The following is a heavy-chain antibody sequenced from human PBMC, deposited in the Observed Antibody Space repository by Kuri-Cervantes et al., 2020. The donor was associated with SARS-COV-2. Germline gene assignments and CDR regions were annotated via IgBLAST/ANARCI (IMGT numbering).Heavy chain of an antibody. CDR2: ISWNSGSI. CDR1: GFTFDDYA. CDR3: ARVPSSSGFFDY. J-gene: IGHJ4*02. Sequence: GGSLRLSCAASGFTFDDYAMHWVRQAPGKGLEWVSGISWNSGSIGYADSVKGRFTISRDNAKNSLYLQMNSLRAEDMALYYCARVPSSSGFFDYWGQGTLVTVSS. V-gene: IGHV3-9*03. D-gene: IGHD6-6*01.